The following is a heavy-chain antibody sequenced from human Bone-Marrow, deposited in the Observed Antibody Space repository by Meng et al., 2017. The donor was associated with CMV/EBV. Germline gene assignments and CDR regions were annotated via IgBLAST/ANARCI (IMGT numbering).Heavy chain of an antibody. V-gene: IGHV3-48*04. J-gene: IGHJ4*02. CDR2: ISSGSSTI. CDR1: GFTFSFYS. CDR3: ATGVRIVRMAADETVGDDY. D-gene: IGHD6-13*01. Sequence: GESLKISCAASGFTFSFYSMNWVRQTPGKGLEWVSYISSGSSTIFYADSVMGRFTISRDNAKNSLYLQMNNLRAEDTAVYYCATGVRIVRMAADETVGDDYWGQGTRVTGSS.